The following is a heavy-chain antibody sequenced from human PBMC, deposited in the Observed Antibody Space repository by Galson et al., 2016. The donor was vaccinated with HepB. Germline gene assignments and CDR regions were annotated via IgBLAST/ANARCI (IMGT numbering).Heavy chain of an antibody. CDR2: INYSGSNT. V-gene: IGHV3-23*01. Sequence: SLRLSCAASGFTFRSYDMSWVCQAPGKGLEWVSGINYSGSNTYYADSVKGRFTISRDNSKNTLYLQMNSLRAEDTVIYYCAKDIPPRGHDAFDIWGRGTMVTVSS. D-gene: IGHD2-21*01. J-gene: IGHJ3*02. CDR1: GFTFRSYD. CDR3: AKDIPPRGHDAFDI.